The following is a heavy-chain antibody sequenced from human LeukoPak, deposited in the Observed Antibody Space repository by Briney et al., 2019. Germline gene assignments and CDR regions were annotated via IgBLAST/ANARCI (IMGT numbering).Heavy chain of an antibody. D-gene: IGHD3-10*01. Sequence: GGSLRLSCAASGFTFSSYGMHWVRQAPGKGLEGVAVISYDGSNKYYADSVKGRFTISRDNSKNTLYLQMNSLRAEDTAVYYCAKDFRSYYYGSGSYTGYFDYWGQGTLVTVSS. CDR2: ISYDGSNK. CDR3: AKDFRSYYYGSGSYTGYFDY. J-gene: IGHJ4*02. CDR1: GFTFSSYG. V-gene: IGHV3-30*18.